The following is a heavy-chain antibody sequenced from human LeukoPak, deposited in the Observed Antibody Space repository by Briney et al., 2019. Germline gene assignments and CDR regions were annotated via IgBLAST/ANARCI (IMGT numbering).Heavy chain of an antibody. CDR3: ARDEARYSSGYYPNWFDP. Sequence: ASVTVSCKASGYTFTSYGTSWVRQAPGQGLEWMGWISGYNGYTHYAHNLQGRVTMTTDTSTSTAYMELRSLRSGDTAVYYCARDEARYSSGYYPNWFDPWGQGTLVTVSS. CDR2: ISGYNGYT. J-gene: IGHJ5*02. V-gene: IGHV1-18*01. CDR1: GYTFTSYG. D-gene: IGHD3-22*01.